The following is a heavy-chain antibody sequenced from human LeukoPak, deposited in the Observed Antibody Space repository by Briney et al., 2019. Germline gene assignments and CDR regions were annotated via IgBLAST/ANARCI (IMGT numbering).Heavy chain of an antibody. CDR3: ARNGQWGADDADNWFDP. J-gene: IGHJ5*02. CDR2: TFYRSKWYS. V-gene: IGHV6-1*01. D-gene: IGHD1-26*01. CDR1: GDSVSSNSAT. Sequence: SQTLSLTCAISGDSVSSNSATWNWIRQSPSRGLEWLGRTFYRSKWYSDYALFVKSRITIKPDTSKNQFSLQLNSVTPEDSAVYFCARNGQWGADDADNWFDPWGQGSLVTVSS.